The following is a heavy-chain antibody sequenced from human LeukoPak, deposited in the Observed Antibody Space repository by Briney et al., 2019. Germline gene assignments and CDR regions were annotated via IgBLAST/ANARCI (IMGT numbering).Heavy chain of an antibody. CDR2: ISYDGSNK. Sequence: GGSLRLSCGASGFTFSSYGMHWVRQAPGKGLEWVAVISYDGSNKYYADSVKGRFTISRDNSKSTLYLQMNSLRAEDTAVYYCAKDPSTAVEFLDYWGQGTLVTVSS. V-gene: IGHV3-30*18. J-gene: IGHJ4*02. D-gene: IGHD6-19*01. CDR3: AKDPSTAVEFLDY. CDR1: GFTFSSYG.